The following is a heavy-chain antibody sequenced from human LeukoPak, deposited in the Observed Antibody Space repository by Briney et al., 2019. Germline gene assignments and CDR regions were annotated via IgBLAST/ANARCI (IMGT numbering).Heavy chain of an antibody. D-gene: IGHD6-13*01. CDR3: AKSGYSSSWYIDY. CDR2: ISWNSGSI. J-gene: IGHJ4*02. Sequence: GGSLRLSCAASGFTFDDYAMHWVRQAPGKGLEWVSGISWNSGSIGYADSVKGRFTISRDNAKNSLYLQMNSLRAEDTALYYCAKSGYSSSWYIDYWGQGTLVTVSS. V-gene: IGHV3-9*01. CDR1: GFTFDDYA.